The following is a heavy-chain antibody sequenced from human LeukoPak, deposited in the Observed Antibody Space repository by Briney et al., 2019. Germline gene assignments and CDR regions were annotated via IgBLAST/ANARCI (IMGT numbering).Heavy chain of an antibody. Sequence: SETLSLTCTVSGGSISSYYWSWIRQPPGKGLEWIGYIYYSGSTNCNPSLKSRVTISVDTSKNQFSLKLSSVTAADTAVYYCARTGYGSGGYYPHYYYGMDVWGQGTTVTVSS. CDR1: GGSISSYY. J-gene: IGHJ6*02. CDR3: ARTGYGSGGYYPHYYYGMDV. CDR2: IYYSGST. D-gene: IGHD3-10*01. V-gene: IGHV4-59*01.